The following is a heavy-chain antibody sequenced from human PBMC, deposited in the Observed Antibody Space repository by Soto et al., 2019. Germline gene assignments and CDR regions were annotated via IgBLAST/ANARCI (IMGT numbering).Heavy chain of an antibody. CDR2: IYYSGST. CDR3: ASSSPDFWSGYSYYYGMDV. D-gene: IGHD3-3*01. CDR1: GGSISSGGYY. Sequence: PSETLSLTCTVSGGSISSGGYYWSWIRQHPGKGLEWIGYIYYSGSTYYNPSLKSRVTISVDTSKNQFSLKLSSVTAADTAVYYCASSSPDFWSGYSYYYGMDVWGQGTTVTVS. J-gene: IGHJ6*02. V-gene: IGHV4-31*03.